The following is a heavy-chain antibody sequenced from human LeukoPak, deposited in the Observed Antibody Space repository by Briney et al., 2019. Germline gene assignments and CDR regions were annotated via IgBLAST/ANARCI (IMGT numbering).Heavy chain of an antibody. CDR2: IIPIFGTA. J-gene: IGHJ4*02. V-gene: IGHV1-69*05. Sequence: SVKVSCKASGGTFSSYAISWVRQAPGQGFEWMGGIIPIFGTANYAQKFQGRVTITTDESTSTAYKELSSLRSEDTAVYYCARSTYYYDSSGHGDYWGQGTLVTVSS. D-gene: IGHD3-22*01. CDR1: GGTFSSYA. CDR3: ARSTYYYDSSGHGDY.